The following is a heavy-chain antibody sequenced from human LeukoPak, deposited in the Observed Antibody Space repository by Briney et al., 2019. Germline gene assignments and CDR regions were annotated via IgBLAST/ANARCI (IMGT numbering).Heavy chain of an antibody. J-gene: IGHJ4*02. CDR3: ARDPGGYVDY. Sequence: GGCLRLSCAASGFTFSSYWMHWVRQTPAKGLVWVSRINSDGSSASSADAVQGRFTISRDNSKNTLYLQMHGLRAEDTAVYYCARDPGGYVDYWGQGTLVTVS. CDR1: GFTFSSYW. D-gene: IGHD2-8*02. CDR2: INSDGSSA. V-gene: IGHV3-74*01.